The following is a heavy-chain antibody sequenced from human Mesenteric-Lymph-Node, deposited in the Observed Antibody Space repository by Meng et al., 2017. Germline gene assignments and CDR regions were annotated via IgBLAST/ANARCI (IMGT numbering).Heavy chain of an antibody. V-gene: IGHV4-30-4*01. CDR3: ARLQEVSCSGGVCYSVDY. Sequence: QVQPQESGRGLVKPSRTLFLTLTVPGGFISSGDYYRRWIRQPPGKGRGWIGYVYYSGSTSYNWSLKGRVAISVDTSKNQFSLKLNSVTAADTAVYYWARLQEVSCSGGVCYSVDYWGQGTLVTVSS. CDR1: GGFISSGDYY. D-gene: IGHD2-15*01. J-gene: IGHJ4*02. CDR2: VYYSGST.